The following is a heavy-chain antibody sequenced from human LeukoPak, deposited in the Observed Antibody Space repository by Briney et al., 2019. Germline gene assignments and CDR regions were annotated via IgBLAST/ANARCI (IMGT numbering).Heavy chain of an antibody. Sequence: PGGSLRLSCAASGFTFDDYAMYWVRQAPGKGLEWVSLISGDGGSTYYADSVKGRFTISRDNSENSLCLQMNSLRTEDTALYYCAKDRRSSPYYFDYWGQGTLVTVSS. CDR3: AKDRRSSPYYFDY. J-gene: IGHJ4*02. D-gene: IGHD1-26*01. V-gene: IGHV3-43*02. CDR1: GFTFDDYA. CDR2: ISGDGGST.